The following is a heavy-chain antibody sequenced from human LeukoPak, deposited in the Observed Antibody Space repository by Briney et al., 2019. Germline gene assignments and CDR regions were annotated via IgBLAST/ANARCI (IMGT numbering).Heavy chain of an antibody. CDR1: GFTFSVAG. Sequence: GGSLRLSCAASGFTFSVAGMHWVRQAPGKGLEWVSAIIGNGASSYYVDSVKGRFTISRDNSKNTLYLQMNSLRAEDTGVYYCAKRICSGSTCYLLDSWGQGTLVTVSS. CDR2: IIGNGASS. V-gene: IGHV3-23*01. J-gene: IGHJ4*02. D-gene: IGHD6-13*01. CDR3: AKRICSGSTCYLLDS.